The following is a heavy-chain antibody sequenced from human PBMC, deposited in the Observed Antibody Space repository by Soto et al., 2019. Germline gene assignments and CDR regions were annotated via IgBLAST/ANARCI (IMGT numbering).Heavy chain of an antibody. CDR3: AKDQCTNRDPVVSGMDD. J-gene: IGHJ6*02. V-gene: IGHV3-30*18. D-gene: IGHD2-2*01. Sequence: LRLSCAGSGFKFSKFGYGMHWVRQSPGKGLEWVAFISFDGSNKYYADSVKGRFTVSRDNSKNTLYLDVNSLRAEDTAVYYCAKDQCTNRDPVVSGMDDWGQGTTVTVSS. CDR1: GFKFSKFGYG. CDR2: ISFDGSNK.